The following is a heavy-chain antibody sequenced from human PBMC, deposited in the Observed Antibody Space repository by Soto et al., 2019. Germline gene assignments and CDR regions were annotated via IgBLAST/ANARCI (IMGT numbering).Heavy chain of an antibody. V-gene: IGHV3-33*01. Sequence: VQLVESGGGVVQPGRSLRLSCAASGFTFSSYGMHWVRQAPGKGLEWVAVIWYDGSNKYYADSVKGRFTISRDNSKNTLYLQMNSLRAEDTAVYYCARGSYYYDSSGYYYVWGQGTLVTVSS. D-gene: IGHD3-22*01. CDR1: GFTFSSYG. J-gene: IGHJ4*02. CDR3: ARGSYYYDSSGYYYV. CDR2: IWYDGSNK.